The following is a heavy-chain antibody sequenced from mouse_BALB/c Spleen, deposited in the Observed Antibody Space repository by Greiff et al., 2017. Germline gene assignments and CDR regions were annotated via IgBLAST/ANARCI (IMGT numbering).Heavy chain of an antibody. J-gene: IGHJ4*01. CDR2: IWSGGST. CDR3: ARERSRGGYAMDY. CDR1: GFSLTSYG. V-gene: IGHV2-2*01. Sequence: VKLMESGPGLVQPSQSLSITCTVSGFSLTSYGVHWVRQSPGKGLEWLGVIWSGGSTDYNAAFISRLSISKDNSKSQVFLKMNSLQTDDTARYYCARERSRGGYAMDYWGQGTSVTVSS.